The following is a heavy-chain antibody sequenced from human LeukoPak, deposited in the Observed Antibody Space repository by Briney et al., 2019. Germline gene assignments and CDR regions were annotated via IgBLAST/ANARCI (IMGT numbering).Heavy chain of an antibody. CDR3: VRYYYESSGYSHWFDP. J-gene: IGHJ5*02. CDR1: YGSLSSTDYY. D-gene: IGHD3-22*01. V-gene: IGHV4-30-4*01. CDR2: IHYSGRT. Sequence: PSQTLFLICTVFYGSLSSTDYYWGWIRQPPGKGPEWIAYIHYSGRTYSNPSLRSRITISMDTSKNQFSLKLSSVTAADTAVYYCVRYYYESSGYSHWFDPWGQGTLVTVSS.